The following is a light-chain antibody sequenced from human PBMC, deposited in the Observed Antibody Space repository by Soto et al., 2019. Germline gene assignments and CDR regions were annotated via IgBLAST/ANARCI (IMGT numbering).Light chain of an antibody. CDR2: DAS. V-gene: IGKV3-11*01. J-gene: IGKJ1*01. Sequence: DIMFTQSPSTVSFSPLERSTLSFRASESICRSLAWYQQRPGQAPRLLIYDASNRATGIPARFSGSGSGTDFTLTISRLEPEDFAVYYCRQRRDWRTFGRGTKVDIK. CDR1: ESICRS. CDR3: RQRRDWRT.